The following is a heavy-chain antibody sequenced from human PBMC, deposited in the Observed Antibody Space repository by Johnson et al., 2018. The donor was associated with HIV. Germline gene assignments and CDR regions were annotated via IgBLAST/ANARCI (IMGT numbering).Heavy chain of an antibody. V-gene: IGHV3-30*04. Sequence: QEQLVESGGGVVQPGRSLRLSCAASGFTFSSYAMHWVRQAPGKGLEWVAVISYDGSNKYYADSVKGRFTISRDNSKNTLYLQMNSLRAEDTAVYYCARARLGGLLWAVDSWGQGTMVTVSS. CDR3: ARARLGGLLWAVDS. J-gene: IGHJ3*02. D-gene: IGHD3-16*01. CDR1: GFTFSSYA. CDR2: ISYDGSNK.